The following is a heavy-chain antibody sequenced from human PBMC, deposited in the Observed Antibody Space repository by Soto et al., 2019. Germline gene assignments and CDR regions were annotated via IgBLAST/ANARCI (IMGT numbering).Heavy chain of an antibody. CDR2: ISGSGGST. V-gene: IGHV3-23*01. Sequence: GGSLRLSCAASGFTFSSYAMSWVRQAPGKGLEWVSAISGSGGSTYYADSVKGRFTISRDNSKNTLYLQMNSLRAEDTAVYYCVKVGITMVRGVTYNWFDPWGQGTLVTVSS. CDR3: VKVGITMVRGVTYNWFDP. CDR1: GFTFSSYA. D-gene: IGHD3-10*01. J-gene: IGHJ5*02.